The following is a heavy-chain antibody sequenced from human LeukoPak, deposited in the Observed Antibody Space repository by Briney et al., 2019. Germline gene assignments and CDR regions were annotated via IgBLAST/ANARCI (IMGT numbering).Heavy chain of an antibody. J-gene: IGHJ3*02. D-gene: IGHD3-22*01. CDR1: GGSISSSNW. V-gene: IGHV4-4*02. CDR3: ARDPDYYDSSGYSPGAFDI. CDR2: IYHSGST. Sequence: SETLSLTCAVSGGSISSSNWWSWVRQPPGKGLEWIGEIYHSGSTYYNPSLKSRVTISVDTSKNQFSLKLSSVTAADTAVYYCARDPDYYDSSGYSPGAFDIWGQGTMVTVSS.